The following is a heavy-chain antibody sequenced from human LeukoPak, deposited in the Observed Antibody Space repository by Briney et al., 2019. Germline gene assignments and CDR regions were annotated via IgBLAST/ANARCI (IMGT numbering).Heavy chain of an antibody. CDR3: ARDNSGSYYYFDY. CDR2: IWYDGSNK. V-gene: IGHV3-33*08. D-gene: IGHD1-26*01. CDR1: GFTFSSYG. J-gene: IGHJ4*02. Sequence: NPGGSLRLSCAASGFTFSSYGMHWVRQAPGKGLEWVAVIWYDGSNKYYADSVKGRFTISRDNSKNTLYLQMNSLRAEDAAVYSCARDNSGSYYYFDYWGQGTLVTVSS.